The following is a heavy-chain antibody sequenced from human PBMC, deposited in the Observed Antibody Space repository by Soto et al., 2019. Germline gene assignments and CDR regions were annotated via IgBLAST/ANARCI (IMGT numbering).Heavy chain of an antibody. V-gene: IGHV3-23*01. CDR2: ISGGADST. Sequence: EEQLLESGGGLVQPGGSLRLSCAASGFSFSSYGMSWVRQAPGKGLEWVSGISGGADSTYYADSVKGRFTISRDKSKNTLYLQMNSLRAEDTAVYYCARGQDDYGDSDVWFDPWGQGTLVSVSS. J-gene: IGHJ5*02. CDR3: ARGQDDYGDSDVWFDP. CDR1: GFSFSSYG. D-gene: IGHD4-17*01.